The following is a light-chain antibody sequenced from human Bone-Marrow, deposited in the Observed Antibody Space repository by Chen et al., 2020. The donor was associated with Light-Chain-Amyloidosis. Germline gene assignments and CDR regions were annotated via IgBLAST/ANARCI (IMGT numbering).Light chain of an antibody. CDR1: QSVSSN. CDR2: GAS. J-gene: IGKJ1*01. V-gene: IGKV3-15*01. CDR3: QQYNNWPPWT. Sequence: DILMTQSPATLSVSPGERATLSCRASQSVSSNLAWYQQKPGQAPRLLIYGASTRATGIPARFSDSGSGTEFTLTISSLQSEDFAVYYCQQYNNWPPWTFGQGTKVEIK.